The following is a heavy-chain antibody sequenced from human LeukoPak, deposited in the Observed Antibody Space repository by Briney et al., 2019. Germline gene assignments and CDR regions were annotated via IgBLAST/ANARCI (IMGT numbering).Heavy chain of an antibody. CDR3: TIAARPPYYYYMDV. CDR1: GGTFSSYA. V-gene: IGHV1-69*13. D-gene: IGHD6-6*01. J-gene: IGHJ6*03. Sequence: SVKVSCKASGGTFSSYAISWVRQAPGQGLEWMGGIIPIFGTANYAQKFQGRVTITADESTSIAYLALSSLRSEDRAVYFFTIAARPPYYYYMDVWGKGTTVTVSS. CDR2: IIPIFGTA.